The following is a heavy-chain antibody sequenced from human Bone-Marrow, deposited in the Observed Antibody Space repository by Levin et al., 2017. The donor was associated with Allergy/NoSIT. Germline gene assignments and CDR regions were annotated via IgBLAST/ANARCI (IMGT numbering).Heavy chain of an antibody. CDR1: GYNFARYW. V-gene: IGHV5-51*01. Sequence: GESLKISCQASGYNFARYWISWVRQMPGKGLEWMGVIFPDDSDTRYSPSFEGQVTISADKSISTAFLQWSSLKASDTAMYYCAKEMTRVIPVFDYWGQGTLVTVSS. J-gene: IGHJ4*02. D-gene: IGHD2-2*01. CDR2: IFPDDSDT. CDR3: AKEMTRVIPVFDY.